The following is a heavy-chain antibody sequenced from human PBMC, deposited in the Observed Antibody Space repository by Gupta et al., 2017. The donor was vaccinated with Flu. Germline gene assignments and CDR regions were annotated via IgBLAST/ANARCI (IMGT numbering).Heavy chain of an antibody. D-gene: IGHD3-10*01. CDR3: ACAGEFGIPHWEAITQRGGVWCDP. J-gene: IGHJ5*02. Sequence: SWGRQAPGQGLEWMGGIIPIFGTANYAQKFQGRVTITADKSTSTAYMDLSSLRSEDTAVYYCACAGEFGIPHWEAITQRGGVWCDPWGQGTLVTVSS. V-gene: IGHV1-69*06. CDR2: IIPIFGTA.